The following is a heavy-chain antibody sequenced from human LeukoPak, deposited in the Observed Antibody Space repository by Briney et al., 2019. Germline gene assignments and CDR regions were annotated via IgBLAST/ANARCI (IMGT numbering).Heavy chain of an antibody. D-gene: IGHD1-14*01. CDR3: ARGGGITGNYYYYYMDV. CDR2: INHSGST. J-gene: IGHJ6*03. CDR1: GGSFSGYY. Sequence: SETLSLTCAVYGGSFSGYYWSWIRQPPGKGLEWIGEINHSGSTNYNPSLKSRVTISVDTSKNQFSLKLSSVTAADTAVYYCARGGGITGNYYYYYMDVWGKGTTVTVSS. V-gene: IGHV4-34*01.